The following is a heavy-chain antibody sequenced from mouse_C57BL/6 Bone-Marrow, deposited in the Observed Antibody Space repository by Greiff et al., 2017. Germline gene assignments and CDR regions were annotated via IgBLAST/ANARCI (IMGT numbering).Heavy chain of an antibody. V-gene: IGHV1-69*01. J-gene: IGHJ4*01. D-gene: IGHD1-1*01. Sequence: QVQLQQPGAELVMPGASVKLSCKASGYTFTSYWMHWVKQRPGQGLEWIGEIDPSDSYTNYNQKFKGKSTLTVDKSSSTAYMQLSSLTSEDSAVYYCARGITTVVAKDYYAMDYWGQGTSVTVSS. CDR2: IDPSDSYT. CDR1: GYTFTSYW. CDR3: ARGITTVVAKDYYAMDY.